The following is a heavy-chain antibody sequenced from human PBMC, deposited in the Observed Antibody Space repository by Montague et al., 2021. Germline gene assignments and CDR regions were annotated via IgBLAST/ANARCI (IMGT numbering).Heavy chain of an antibody. D-gene: IGHD3-22*01. V-gene: IGHV4-61*01. CDR2: ICDGGSA. CDR3: AAYYYGGGGRGS. Sequence: SETLSLTCSVSGDSVRCGIYHWGWIRQSPGKGLEWIGYICDGGSATYKTSLRSRVTISLDTSSNQFSLNLRSATAADTAVYYCAAYYYGGGGRGSWGQGTLVTVSS. CDR1: GDSVRCGIYH. J-gene: IGHJ5*02.